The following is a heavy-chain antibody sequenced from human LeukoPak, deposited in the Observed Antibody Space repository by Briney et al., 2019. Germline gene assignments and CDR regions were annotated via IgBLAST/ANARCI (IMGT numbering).Heavy chain of an antibody. CDR1: GYTLTELS. V-gene: IGHV1-24*01. J-gene: IGHJ4*02. CDR3: ATGYESRVPTFDY. CDR2: FDPEDGEK. Sequence: ASVKVSCKVSGYTLTELSMHWVRQAPGKGLEWMGGFDPEDGEKIYAQTFQGRVTMTEDTSTDTAYMELSSLRSEDTAVYCCATGYESRVPTFDYWGQGTLVTVSS. D-gene: IGHD3-10*01.